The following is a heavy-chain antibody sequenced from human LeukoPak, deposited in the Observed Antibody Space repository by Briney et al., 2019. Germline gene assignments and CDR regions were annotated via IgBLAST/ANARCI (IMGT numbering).Heavy chain of an antibody. Sequence: ASVKVSCKASGYTFTTYGISWVRQAPGQGLEWMGWISAYNGNTNYAQKLQGRVTMTTETSTSTAYMELSSLRSEDTAVYYCARGVVNVRREQLVGYYYYYMDVWGKGTTVTVSS. J-gene: IGHJ6*03. V-gene: IGHV1-18*01. CDR2: ISAYNGNT. CDR1: GYTFTTYG. CDR3: ARGVVNVRREQLVGYYYYYMDV. D-gene: IGHD6-6*01.